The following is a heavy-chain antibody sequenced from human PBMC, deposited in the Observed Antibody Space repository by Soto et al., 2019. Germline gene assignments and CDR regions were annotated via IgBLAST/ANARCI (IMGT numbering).Heavy chain of an antibody. J-gene: IGHJ4*02. V-gene: IGHV3-15*07. D-gene: IGHD3-22*01. CDR1: GFTFNNAW. CDR3: TTDYYNSNTYSCAGDY. CDR2: IKSETDGGTA. Sequence: GGSLRLSCVASGFTFNNAWMNWVRQAPGKGLEWVGRIKSETDGGTADYAVPEKGRFIISRDDSLNTLYLEMNNLKIEDTAVFHCTTDYYNSNTYSCAGDYWGQGTLVTVSS.